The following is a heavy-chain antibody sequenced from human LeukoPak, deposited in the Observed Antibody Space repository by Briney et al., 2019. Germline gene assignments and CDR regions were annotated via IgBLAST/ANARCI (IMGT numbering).Heavy chain of an antibody. J-gene: IGHJ4*02. Sequence: SETLSLTCTVSGGSISSYYWSWIRQPPGKGLEWIGYIYYSGSTNYNPSLKSRVTMSVDTSKNQFSLKLSSVTAADTAVYYCAREEDCSGGSCYVVYWGQGTLVTVSS. D-gene: IGHD2-15*01. CDR1: GGSISSYY. CDR2: IYYSGST. V-gene: IGHV4-59*12. CDR3: AREEDCSGGSCYVVY.